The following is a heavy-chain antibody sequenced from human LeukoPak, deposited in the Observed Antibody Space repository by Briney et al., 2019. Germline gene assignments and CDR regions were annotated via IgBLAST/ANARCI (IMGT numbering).Heavy chain of an antibody. CDR3: ARRNSSSSAGWDY. Sequence: GGSLRLSCAASGFTFSSYSMNWVRQAPGKGLEWVSSISSSSSYVYYADSVKGRFTISRDNAKNSLYLQMDSLRAEDTAVYYCARRNSSSSAGWDYWGQGTLVTVSS. V-gene: IGHV3-21*01. D-gene: IGHD6-6*01. CDR1: GFTFSSYS. CDR2: ISSSSSYV. J-gene: IGHJ4*02.